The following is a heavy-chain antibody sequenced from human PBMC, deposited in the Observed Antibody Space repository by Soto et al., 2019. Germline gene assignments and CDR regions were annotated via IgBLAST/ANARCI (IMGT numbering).Heavy chain of an antibody. D-gene: IGHD6-13*01. J-gene: IGHJ6*01. CDR3: ARDLKGAAAGKGFWYYYGMDV. V-gene: IGHV3-21*01. CDR1: GFTFSSYS. Sequence: EVQLVESGGGLVKPGGSLRLSCAASGFTFSSYSMNWVRQAPGKGLEWVSSISSSSSYIYYADSVKGRFTISRDNAKNSLYLQMNSLRAEDTAVYYCARDLKGAAAGKGFWYYYGMDVW. CDR2: ISSSSSYI.